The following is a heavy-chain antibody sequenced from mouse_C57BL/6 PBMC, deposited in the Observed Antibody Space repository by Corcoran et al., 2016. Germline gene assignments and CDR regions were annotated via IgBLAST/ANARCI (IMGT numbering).Heavy chain of an antibody. V-gene: IGHV9-3*01. CDR2: INTYSGVP. Sequence: QIQLVQSGPELKKPGETVKISCKASGYTFTTYGMSWVKQAPGKGLKWMGWINTYSGVPTYADDFKGRFAFSLETSASTAYLQINNLKNEDKATYFCARELNSDYWGQGTTLTVSS. J-gene: IGHJ2*01. CDR1: GYTFTTYG. CDR3: ARELNSDY.